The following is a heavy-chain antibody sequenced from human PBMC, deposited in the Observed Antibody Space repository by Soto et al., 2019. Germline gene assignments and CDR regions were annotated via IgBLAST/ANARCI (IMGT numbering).Heavy chain of an antibody. Sequence: PGGSLRLSCVASGFTFRDYWGTWVRQAPGKGLEWVANIKEDGSQKYYVDSVKGRFTISRDNAANSLYLQLKYLGAEDTAVYSCATNCSIPSGCSYWGQGTLVTVS. CDR2: IKEDGSQK. V-gene: IGHV3-7*05. CDR1: GFTFRDYW. J-gene: IGHJ1*01. CDR3: ATNCSIPSGCSY. D-gene: IGHD2-2*01.